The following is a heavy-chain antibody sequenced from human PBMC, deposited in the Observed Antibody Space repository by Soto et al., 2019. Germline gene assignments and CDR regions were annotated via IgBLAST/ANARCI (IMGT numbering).Heavy chain of an antibody. CDR1: GGSISSSSYY. V-gene: IGHV4-39*01. CDR2: IYYSGST. D-gene: IGHD3-3*01. CDR3: ARPRFLEWLLYVVDAFDI. Sequence: QLQLQESGPGLVKPSETLSLTCTVSGGSISSSSYYWGWIRQPPGKGLEWIGSIYYSGSTYYNPSLNSRVTISVDTSNNQLSLSLNSLTGADAAVYYFARPRFLEWLLYVVDAFDIWGQGTMVTGSS. J-gene: IGHJ3*02.